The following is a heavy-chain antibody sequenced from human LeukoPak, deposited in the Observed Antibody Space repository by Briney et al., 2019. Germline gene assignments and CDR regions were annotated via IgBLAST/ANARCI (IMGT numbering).Heavy chain of an antibody. J-gene: IGHJ4*02. Sequence: PSETLSLTCTVSGGSISSYYWSWIRQPPGKGLEWIGYIYYSGSTNYNPSLKSRVTISVDTSKNQFFLKLSSVTAADTAVYYCARIGPLGYFDWLSPYYFDYWGQGTLVTVSS. CDR2: IYYSGST. CDR3: ARIGPLGYFDWLSPYYFDY. CDR1: GGSISSYY. D-gene: IGHD3-9*01. V-gene: IGHV4-59*01.